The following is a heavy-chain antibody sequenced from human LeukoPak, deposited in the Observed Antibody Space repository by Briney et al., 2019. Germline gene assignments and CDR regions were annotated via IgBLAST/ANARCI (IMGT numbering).Heavy chain of an antibody. CDR3: ARGWVYYGSGSYGY. Sequence: ASVKASCKASGYTFTGYYMHWVRQAPGQGLEWMGWINPNSGGTNYAQKFQGWVTMTRDTSISTAYMELSRLRSDDTAVYYCARGWVYYGSGSYGYWGQGTLVTVSS. D-gene: IGHD3-10*01. CDR1: GYTFTGYY. CDR2: INPNSGGT. V-gene: IGHV1-2*04. J-gene: IGHJ4*02.